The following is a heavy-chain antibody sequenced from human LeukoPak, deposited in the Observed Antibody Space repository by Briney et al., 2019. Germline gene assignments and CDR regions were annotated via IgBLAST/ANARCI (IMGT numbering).Heavy chain of an antibody. Sequence: PGGSLRLSCAASGFTFSSYAMHWARQAPGKGLEWVAVISYDGSNKYYADSVKGRFTISRDNSKNTLYLQMNSLRAEDTAVYYCARDQGFDYWGQGTLVTVSS. CDR3: ARDQGFDY. CDR1: GFTFSSYA. J-gene: IGHJ4*02. V-gene: IGHV3-30*04. CDR2: ISYDGSNK.